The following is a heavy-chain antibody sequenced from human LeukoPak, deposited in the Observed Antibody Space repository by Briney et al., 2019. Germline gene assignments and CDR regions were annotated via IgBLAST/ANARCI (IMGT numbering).Heavy chain of an antibody. CDR1: GFTFSSYW. Sequence: GGSLRLSCAASGFTFSSYWMSWVRQGPGKGLKWVAKINQYGSEKYYVDSVKGRFTISRDNAKNSLYLQMNSLRAEDTAVYYCARDDFWSGYYFPNYYYYGMDVWGQGTTVTVSS. CDR2: INQYGSEK. J-gene: IGHJ6*02. D-gene: IGHD3-3*01. V-gene: IGHV3-7*03. CDR3: ARDDFWSGYYFPNYYYYGMDV.